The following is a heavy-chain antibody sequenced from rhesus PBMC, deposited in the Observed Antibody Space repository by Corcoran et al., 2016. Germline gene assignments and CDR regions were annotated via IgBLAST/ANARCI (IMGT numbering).Heavy chain of an antibody. D-gene: IGHD4-29*01. V-gene: IGHV4-165*01. CDR3: ARGYGTNYNLDY. CDR1: GGSFSGYY. Sequence: QVQLQESGPGLVKPSETLSLTCAVSGGSFSGYYWGWIRQSPGKGLEWIAHISDSFVHPNDHPSLKMRVTISIDPSRNQFSLRLSPVTTADTAVYYCARGYGTNYNLDYWGPGVLVTVSS. J-gene: IGHJ4*01. CDR2: ISDSFVHP.